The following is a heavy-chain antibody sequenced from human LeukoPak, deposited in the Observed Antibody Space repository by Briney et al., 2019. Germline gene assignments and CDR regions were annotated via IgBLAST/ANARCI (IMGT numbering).Heavy chain of an antibody. J-gene: IGHJ5*02. CDR1: GGSISSYY. CDR2: IYTRGST. Sequence: SETLSLTCTVSGGSISSYYWSWIRQPAGKGLEWIGRIYTRGSTNYNPSLKSRVTMSVDTSKNQLSLKLTSVTAADTAVYYCARAGDYGDYVGWFDPWGQGTLVTVSS. CDR3: ARAGDYGDYVGWFDP. D-gene: IGHD4-17*01. V-gene: IGHV4-4*07.